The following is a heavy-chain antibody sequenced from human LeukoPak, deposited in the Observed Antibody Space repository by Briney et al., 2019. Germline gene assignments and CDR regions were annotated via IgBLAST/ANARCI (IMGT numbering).Heavy chain of an antibody. CDR2: INHSGST. V-gene: IGHV4-34*01. CDR1: GGSFSGYY. J-gene: IGHJ4*02. Sequence: PSETLSLTCAVYGGSFSGYYWSWIRQPPGKGLEWIGEINHSGSTNYNPSLKSRVTISVDTSKNQFSLKLRSVTAADTAVYFCARGHSTSGFDYWGQGARVSVSS. CDR3: ARGHSTSGFDY. D-gene: IGHD6-6*01.